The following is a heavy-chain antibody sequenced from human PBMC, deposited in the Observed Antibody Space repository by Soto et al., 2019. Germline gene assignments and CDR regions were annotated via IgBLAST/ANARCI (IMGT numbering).Heavy chain of an antibody. D-gene: IGHD3-16*02. J-gene: IGHJ6*02. CDR1: GFTFSSYS. CDR2: ISSSSSYI. V-gene: IGHV3-21*01. Sequence: GGSLRLSCAASGFTFSSYSMNWVRQAPGKGLEWVSSISSSSSYIYYADSVKGRFTIYRDNAKNSLYLQMNSLRAEDTAVYYCAGSLRSYGMDVWGQGTTVTVSS. CDR3: AGSLRSYGMDV.